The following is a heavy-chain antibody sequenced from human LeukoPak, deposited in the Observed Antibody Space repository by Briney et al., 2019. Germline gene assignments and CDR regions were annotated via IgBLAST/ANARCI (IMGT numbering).Heavy chain of an antibody. Sequence: PGGSLRLSCAASGFTFSSYGMHWVRQAPGKGLEWVAFIRYDGSNKYYADSVKGRFTISRDNSKNTLYLQMNSLRPEDTAVYYCAAHLGSGWHLDYWGQGIRVTVSP. D-gene: IGHD6-19*01. CDR1: GFTFSSYG. CDR2: IRYDGSNK. CDR3: AAHLGSGWHLDY. J-gene: IGHJ4*02. V-gene: IGHV3-30*02.